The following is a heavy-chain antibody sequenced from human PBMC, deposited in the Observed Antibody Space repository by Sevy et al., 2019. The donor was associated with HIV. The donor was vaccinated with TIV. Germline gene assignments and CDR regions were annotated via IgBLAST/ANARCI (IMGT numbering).Heavy chain of an antibody. J-gene: IGHJ4*02. CDR1: GGSITSLY. Sequence: SETLSITCTVSGGSITSLYWNWIRQPPGKGLEWIANIYYNGHINYNPSLKCRVTLSLDTSKNQFSLRLSSVTAADTAMYYCAGENAWGRGYSWGQGTLVTVSS. CDR2: IYYNGHI. V-gene: IGHV4-59*08. D-gene: IGHD1-26*01. CDR3: AGENAWGRGYS.